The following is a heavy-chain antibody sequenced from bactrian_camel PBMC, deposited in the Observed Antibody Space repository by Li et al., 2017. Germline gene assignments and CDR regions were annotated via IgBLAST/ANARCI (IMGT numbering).Heavy chain of an antibody. V-gene: IGHV3S53*01. J-gene: IGHJ4*01. D-gene: IGHD2*01. CDR3: VADCELRYGHFDFDIGS. CDR2: IDDVGST. Sequence: QLVESGGGSVQPGGSLRLSCAASVGSFYCMAWYRQMPGKEREAVAAIDDVGSTSYANSVKGRFIISHDNAKRTLYLQMNNLKPEDTAMYYCVADCELRYGHFDFDIGSRGQGTQVTVS. CDR1: VGSFYC.